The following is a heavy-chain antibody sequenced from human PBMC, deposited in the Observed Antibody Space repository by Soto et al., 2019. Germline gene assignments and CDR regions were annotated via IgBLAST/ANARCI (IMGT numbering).Heavy chain of an antibody. Sequence: QVQLVQSGAEVKKPGASVKVSCKASGYTFTSYGISWVRQAPGQGLEWMGWISAYNGNTNYAQKLQGRVTMTTDTSTSAAYMELRSLRSDDTAVYYCARDSDEGGYYYYYYMDVWGKGTTVTVSS. J-gene: IGHJ6*03. CDR2: ISAYNGNT. CDR1: GYTFTSYG. CDR3: ARDSDEGGYYYYYYMDV. V-gene: IGHV1-18*01.